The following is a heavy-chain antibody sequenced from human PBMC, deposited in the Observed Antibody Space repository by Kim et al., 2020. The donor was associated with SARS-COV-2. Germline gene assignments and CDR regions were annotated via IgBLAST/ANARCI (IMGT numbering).Heavy chain of an antibody. CDR3: MGLNGMATNFPGPQFFDY. CDR1: GGSISSSSYY. J-gene: IGHJ4*02. V-gene: IGHV4-39*01. Sequence: SETLSLTCTVSGGSISSSSYYWGWIRQPPGKGLEWIGSIYYSGSTYYNPSLKSRVTISVDTSKNQFSLKLSSVTAADTAVYYCMGLNGMATNFPGPQFFDYWGQGTLVTVSS. D-gene: IGHD5-12*01. CDR2: IYYSGST.